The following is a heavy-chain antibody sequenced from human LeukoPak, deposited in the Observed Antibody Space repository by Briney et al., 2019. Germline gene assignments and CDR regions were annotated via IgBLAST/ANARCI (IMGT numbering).Heavy chain of an antibody. D-gene: IGHD6-13*01. V-gene: IGHV1-8*01. CDR1: GYTFTSYD. CDR2: MNPNSGNT. Sequence: VASVKVSCKASGYTFTSYDINWVRQATGQGLEWMGWMNPNSGNTGYAQKFQGRVTMTRNTSISTAYMELSSPRSEDTAVYYCARGRLAAAGTGFDYWGQGTLVTVSS. J-gene: IGHJ4*02. CDR3: ARGRLAAAGTGFDY.